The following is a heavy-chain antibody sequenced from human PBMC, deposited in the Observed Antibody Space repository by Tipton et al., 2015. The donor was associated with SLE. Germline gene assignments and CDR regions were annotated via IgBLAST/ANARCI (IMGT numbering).Heavy chain of an antibody. CDR2: IYYSGST. D-gene: IGHD3-10*01. CDR3: ARQGHYSGSGTYSYYFDY. Sequence: PGLVKPSETLSLTCSVSGDSINNDYSWGWIRQPPGKGLEWIGYIYYSGSTYYNPSLKSRVTISVDMSKNQFSLRLTSVTAADTAVYYCARQGHYSGSGTYSYYFDYWGQGTLVTVSS. V-gene: IGHV4-38-2*01. CDR1: GDSINNDYS. J-gene: IGHJ4*02.